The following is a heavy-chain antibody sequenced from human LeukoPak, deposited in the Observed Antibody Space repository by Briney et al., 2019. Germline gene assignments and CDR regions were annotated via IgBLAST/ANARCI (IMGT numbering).Heavy chain of an antibody. Sequence: GASVKVSCKASGYTFTSYDINWVRQATGQGLEWMGWMNPNSGNTGYAQKFQGRVTMTRNTSISTAYMELSSLRSEDTAIYYCAIVQYALLPGYLNYMEVWGKGTTVTISS. CDR2: MNPNSGNT. J-gene: IGHJ6*03. CDR1: GYTFTSYD. CDR3: AIVQYALLPGYLNYMEV. D-gene: IGHD3-9*01. V-gene: IGHV1-8*01.